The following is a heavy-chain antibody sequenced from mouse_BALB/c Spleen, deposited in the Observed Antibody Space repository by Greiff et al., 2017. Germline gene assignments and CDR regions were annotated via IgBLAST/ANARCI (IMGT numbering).Heavy chain of an antibody. D-gene: IGHD1-1*01. J-gene: IGHJ4*01. CDR3: ARWGGSSLGYYAMDY. V-gene: IGHV1-7*01. Sequence: QVQLQQSGAELAKPGASVKMSCKASGYTFTSYWMHWVKQRPGQGLEWIGYINPSTGYTEYNQKFKDKATLTADKSSSTAYMQLSSLTSEDSAVYYCARWGGSSLGYYAMDYWGQGTSVTVSS. CDR1: GYTFTSYW. CDR2: INPSTGYT.